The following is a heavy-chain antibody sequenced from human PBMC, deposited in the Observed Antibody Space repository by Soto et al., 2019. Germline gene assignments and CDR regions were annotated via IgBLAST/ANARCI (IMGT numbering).Heavy chain of an antibody. Sequence: GGSLRLSCAASGLTFISYVMSWVRQTPGKGLEWVSAISGSGSDTYYAVSVKGRFTISRDNSKNTLYLQMNSLRAEDTAVYYCAKRRGDGNFDLWGRGTLVTVSS. CDR3: AKRRGDGNFDL. CDR1: GLTFISYV. D-gene: IGHD7-27*01. CDR2: ISGSGSDT. V-gene: IGHV3-23*01. J-gene: IGHJ2*01.